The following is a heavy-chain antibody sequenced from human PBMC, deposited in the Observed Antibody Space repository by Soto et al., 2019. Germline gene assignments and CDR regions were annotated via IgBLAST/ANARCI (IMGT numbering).Heavy chain of an antibody. CDR1: GDTFTDYY. CDR3: ARGGHVVVVTAALDY. D-gene: IGHD2-21*02. CDR2: VNPSGGHT. Sequence: QVQLMQSGAEVKKPGASVKVSCKASGDTFTDYYIHWVRQAPGQGLEWMGTVNPSGGHTTYAQHFLGRVAMTRDTSTSTRYRGLTSLTADVTAIYYCARGGHVVVVTAALDYWGQGTLVTVSS. J-gene: IGHJ4*02. V-gene: IGHV1-46*01.